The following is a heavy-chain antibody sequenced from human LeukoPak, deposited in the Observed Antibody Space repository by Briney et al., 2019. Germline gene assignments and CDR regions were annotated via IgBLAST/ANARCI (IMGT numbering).Heavy chain of an antibody. V-gene: IGHV4-4*09. CDR3: ARLFRGGYNYTLHYYYYYYMDV. J-gene: IGHJ6*03. CDR1: GGSISSYY. Sequence: SETLSLSCTVSGGSISSYYWSWIRQPPGKGLEWIGYIYTSGSTNYNPSLKSRVTISVDTSKNQFSLKLSSVTAADTAVYYCARLFRGGYNYTLHYYYYYYMDVWGKGTTVTVSS. D-gene: IGHD5-24*01. CDR2: IYTSGST.